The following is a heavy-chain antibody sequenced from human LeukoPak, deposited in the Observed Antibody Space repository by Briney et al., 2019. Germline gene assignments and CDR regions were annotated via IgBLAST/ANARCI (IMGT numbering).Heavy chain of an antibody. CDR1: GYTFTGYH. J-gene: IGHJ5*02. CDR3: ARDPGGIVVVVAATGGNWFDP. V-gene: IGHV1-2*02. D-gene: IGHD2-15*01. CDR2: INPNSGGT. Sequence: ASVKVSCKASGYTFTGYHMHWVRQAPGQGLERMGWINPNSGGTNYAQKFQGRVTMTRDTSISTAYMELSRLRSDDTAVYYCARDPGGIVVVVAATGGNWFDPWGQGTLVTVSS.